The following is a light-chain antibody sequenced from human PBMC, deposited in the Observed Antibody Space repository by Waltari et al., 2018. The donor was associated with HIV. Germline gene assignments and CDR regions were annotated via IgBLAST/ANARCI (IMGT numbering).Light chain of an antibody. CDR1: DIGTSA. CDR3: QVWESGSDHPV. Sequence: SSVLTQAPSVSVAPGQTARITCGGSDIGTSAVHWYQQKAGQAPVLVVFDDSDRPSGIPERFSGSNSGNTATLTISRVEAGDEADYYCQVWESGSDHPVFGGGTKLTVL. J-gene: IGLJ3*02. CDR2: DDS. V-gene: IGLV3-21*02.